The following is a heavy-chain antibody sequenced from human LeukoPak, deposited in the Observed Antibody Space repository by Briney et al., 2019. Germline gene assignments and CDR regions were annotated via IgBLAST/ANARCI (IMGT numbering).Heavy chain of an antibody. CDR1: GFTFSSYA. CDR3: ANLGGLPGYFDY. Sequence: GGSLRLSCAASGFTFSSYAMSWVRQAPGKGLEWVSAISGSGGSTYYADSVKGRFTISRDNSKNMLYLQMNSLRAEDTAVYYCANLGGLPGYFDYWGQGTLVTVSS. D-gene: IGHD3-16*01. CDR2: ISGSGGST. V-gene: IGHV3-23*01. J-gene: IGHJ4*02.